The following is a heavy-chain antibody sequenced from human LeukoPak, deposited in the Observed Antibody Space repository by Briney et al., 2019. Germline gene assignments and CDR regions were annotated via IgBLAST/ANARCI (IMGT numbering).Heavy chain of an antibody. CDR1: GYTFTSYG. D-gene: IGHD3-10*01. J-gene: IGHJ3*02. CDR2: ISAYNGNT. V-gene: IGHV1-18*01. CDR3: ARVIKWFGYDAFDI. Sequence: ASVKVSCKASGYTFTSYGISWVRQAPGQGLEWMGWISAYNGNTNYAQKLQGRVTMTTDTSTSTAYMELRSLRSDDTAVYYCARVIKWFGYDAFDIWGQGTMVTVSS.